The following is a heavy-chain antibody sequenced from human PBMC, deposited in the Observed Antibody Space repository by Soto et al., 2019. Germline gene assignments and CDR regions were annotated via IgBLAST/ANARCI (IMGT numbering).Heavy chain of an antibody. J-gene: IGHJ5*02. V-gene: IGHV1-69*06. CDR1: GGTFSSYA. Sequence: SVKVSCKASGGTFSSYAISWVRQAPGQGLEWMGGIIPIFGTANYAQKFQGRVTITADKSTSTAYMELSSLRSEDTAVYYCARERSRVGYCSSTSCYTLWFDPWGQGTLVPVSS. CDR2: IIPIFGTA. D-gene: IGHD2-2*02. CDR3: ARERSRVGYCSSTSCYTLWFDP.